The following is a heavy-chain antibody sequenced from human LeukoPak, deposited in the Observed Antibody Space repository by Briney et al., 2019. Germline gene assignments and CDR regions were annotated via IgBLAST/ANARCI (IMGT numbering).Heavy chain of an antibody. Sequence: SQTLSLTCTVSGGSINSGDYYWSWIRQHPGKGLEWIGYIYYSGITYNKPSLKSRVTISVDTSKNQFSLKLSSVTAADTAVYYCARGPLYYFGSGTSNWFDPWGQGTLVTVSS. CDR1: GGSINSGDYY. V-gene: IGHV4-31*03. CDR2: IYYSGIT. D-gene: IGHD3-10*01. CDR3: ARGPLYYFGSGTSNWFDP. J-gene: IGHJ5*02.